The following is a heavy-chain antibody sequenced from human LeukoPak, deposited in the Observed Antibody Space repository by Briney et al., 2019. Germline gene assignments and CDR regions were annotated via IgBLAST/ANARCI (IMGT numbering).Heavy chain of an antibody. CDR2: ISYDGSNK. D-gene: IGHD5-12*01. CDR3: AKGLRPYYFDY. Sequence: GGPLRLSCAASGFTFSSYGMHWVRQAPGKGLEWVAVISYDGSNKYYADSVKGRFTISRDNSKNTLYLQMNSLRAEDTAVYYCAKGLRPYYFDYWGQGTLVTVSS. J-gene: IGHJ4*02. V-gene: IGHV3-30*18. CDR1: GFTFSSYG.